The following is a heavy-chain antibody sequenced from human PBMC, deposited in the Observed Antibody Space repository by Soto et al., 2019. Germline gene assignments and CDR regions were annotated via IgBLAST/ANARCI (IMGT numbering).Heavy chain of an antibody. V-gene: IGHV4-31*03. J-gene: IGHJ5*02. CDR3: AREWRRPKSNWFDP. Sequence: QVQLQESGPGLVKPSQTLSLTCTVSGGSISSGGYYWSWIRQHPGKGLEWIGYIYYSGSTYYNPSLNSRVTISVDTSKNQFSLKLSSVTAADTAVYYCAREWRRPKSNWFDPWGQGTLVTVSS. CDR2: IYYSGST. CDR1: GGSISSGGYY.